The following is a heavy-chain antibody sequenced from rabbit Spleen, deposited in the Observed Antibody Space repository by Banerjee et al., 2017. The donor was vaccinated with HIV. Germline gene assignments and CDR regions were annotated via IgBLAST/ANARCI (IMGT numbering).Heavy chain of an antibody. Sequence: QSLEEAGGDLVKPGASLTLTCIASGVSFSDNSYMCWVRQAPGKGLEWIACIDTGSSGFTYFASWVKGRFTISKTSPTTVTLQMTSLTAADTATYFCARDTSSSFSSYGMDLWGPGTLVTVS. J-gene: IGHJ6*01. CDR2: IDTGSSGFT. CDR3: ARDTSSSFSSYGMDL. D-gene: IGHD1-1*01. CDR1: GVSFSDNSY. V-gene: IGHV1S40*01.